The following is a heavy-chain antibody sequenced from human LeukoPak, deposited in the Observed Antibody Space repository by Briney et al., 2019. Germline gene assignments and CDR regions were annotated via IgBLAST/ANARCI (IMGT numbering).Heavy chain of an antibody. J-gene: IGHJ3*02. CDR3: ARDLGRWLVLDAFDI. V-gene: IGHV3-33*01. D-gene: IGHD6-19*01. CDR2: IWYDGSNK. CDR1: GFTFSSYG. Sequence: GRSLRLSCAASGFTFSSYGMHWVRQAPGKGLEWVAVIWYDGSNKYYADSVKGRFTISRDNSKNTLYLQMNSLRAEDTAVYYCARDLGRWLVLDAFDIWGQGTMVTVSS.